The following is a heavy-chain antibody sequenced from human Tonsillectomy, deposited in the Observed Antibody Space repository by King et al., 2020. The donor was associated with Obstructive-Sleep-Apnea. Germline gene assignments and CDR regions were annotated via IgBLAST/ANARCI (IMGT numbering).Heavy chain of an antibody. D-gene: IGHD4-17*01. J-gene: IGHJ4*02. V-gene: IGHV3-74*01. Sequence: VQLVESGGGLVQPGGSLRLSCAASGFTFSSYWMHWVRQAPGKGLVWVSRINRDGSRTSYADSVKGRFTISRDNAKNTLYLQMNSLRAEDTAVYYCARVVAGYGDYLFDYWGQGTLVTVSS. CDR1: GFTFSSYW. CDR2: INRDGSRT. CDR3: ARVVAGYGDYLFDY.